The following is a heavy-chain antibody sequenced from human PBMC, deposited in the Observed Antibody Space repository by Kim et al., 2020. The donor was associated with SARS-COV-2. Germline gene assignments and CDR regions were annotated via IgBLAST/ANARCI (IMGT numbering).Heavy chain of an antibody. D-gene: IGHD4-17*01. V-gene: IGHV3-33*01. CDR2: IWYDGSNK. Sequence: GGSLRLSCAASGFTFSSYGMHWVRQAPGKGLEWVAVIWYDGSNKYYADSVKGRFTISRDNSKNTLYLQMNSLRAEDTAVYYCAREDDYVEIDYWGQGTLVTVSS. CDR3: AREDDYVEIDY. CDR1: GFTFSSYG. J-gene: IGHJ4*02.